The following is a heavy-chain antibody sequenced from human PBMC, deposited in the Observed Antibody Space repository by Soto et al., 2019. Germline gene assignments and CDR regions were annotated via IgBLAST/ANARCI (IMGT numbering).Heavy chain of an antibody. CDR2: MNPNSGNT. V-gene: IGHV1-8*01. CDR1: GYTFTSYD. J-gene: IGHJ6*02. Sequence: QVQLVQSGAEVKKPGASVKVSCKASGYTFTSYDINWVRQATGQGLEWMGWMNPNSGNTGYAQKFQGRVTMTRNTXXSTAYMELSSLRSEDTAVYYCARWPDGYDYSGMDVWGQGTTVTVSS. CDR3: ARWPDGYDYSGMDV.